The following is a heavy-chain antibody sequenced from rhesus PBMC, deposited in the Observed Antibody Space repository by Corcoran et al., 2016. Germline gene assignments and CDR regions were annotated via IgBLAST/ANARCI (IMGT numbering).Heavy chain of an antibody. CDR1: GYTFSEYF. Sequence: EVQLVQSGAEVKKPGASVKISCKASGYTFSEYFLHWVRQAPGKGLEWVGLVDHEDGEVIYTQKFQDRVTITADTSTDTAYMEVGSLRSEDTAVYYCATGRGSGRVCQPEFDYWGQGVLVTVAS. D-gene: IGHD2-39*02. V-gene: IGHV1-111*02. CDR3: ATGRGSGRVCQPEFDY. J-gene: IGHJ4*01. CDR2: VDHEDGEV.